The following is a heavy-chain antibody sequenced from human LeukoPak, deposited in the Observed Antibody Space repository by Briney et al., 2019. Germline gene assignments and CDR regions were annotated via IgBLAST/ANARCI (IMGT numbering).Heavy chain of an antibody. D-gene: IGHD3-22*01. J-gene: IGHJ4*02. CDR2: ISGSGGST. Sequence: GGSLRLSCAASGFTFSSYAMSWVRQPQGKGLEWVSAISGSGGSTYYADSVKGRFTISRDNSKNTLYLQMNSLRAEDTAVYYCAKFNGYYSYPSNFDYWGQGTLVTVSS. CDR3: AKFNGYYSYPSNFDY. V-gene: IGHV3-23*01. CDR1: GFTFSSYA.